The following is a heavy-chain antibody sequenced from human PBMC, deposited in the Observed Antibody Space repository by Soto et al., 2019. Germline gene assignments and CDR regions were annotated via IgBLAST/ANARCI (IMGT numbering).Heavy chain of an antibody. CDR2: TIPIFGTA. V-gene: IGHV1-69*12. CDR3: ARHLPDRSDYYFGTFDC. J-gene: IGHJ4*02. CDR1: GGTFSSYA. D-gene: IGHD3-22*01. Sequence: QVQLVQSGAEVKTPGSSVKVSCKASGGTFSSYAINWVRQAPGQGLEWMGGTIPIFGTANYAQKFQGRVTITADESTSTVYMELSSLRSEDTAVYYCARHLPDRSDYYFGTFDCWGQGTLVTVSS.